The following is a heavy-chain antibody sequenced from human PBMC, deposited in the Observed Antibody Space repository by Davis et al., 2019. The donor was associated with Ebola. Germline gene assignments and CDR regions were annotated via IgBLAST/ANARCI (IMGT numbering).Heavy chain of an antibody. D-gene: IGHD6-19*01. Sequence: AASVKVSCKASGYTFTGYYMHWVRQAPGQGLEWMGWISAFTPNTNYAQKFQGRVTMTKDTSTTTAYLELGRLRSDDTAIYFCARGAGGWPDYWGQGTLVTVS. CDR2: ISAFTPNT. J-gene: IGHJ4*02. CDR3: ARGAGGWPDY. CDR1: GYTFTGYY. V-gene: IGHV1-2*02.